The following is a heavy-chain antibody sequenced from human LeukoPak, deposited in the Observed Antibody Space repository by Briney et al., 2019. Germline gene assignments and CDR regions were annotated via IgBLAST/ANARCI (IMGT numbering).Heavy chain of an antibody. J-gene: IGHJ4*02. D-gene: IGHD1-26*01. CDR3: KIKYRWYTGILDY. CDR1: GYTFRSYW. CDR2: IYPGDSDT. Sequence: GESLKISCEGSGYTFRSYWIAWVRQKPGKGLEWIGIIYPGDSDTKYSPSFQGHVTISVDKFINTAYLEWNSLKASDTAIYCAKIKYRWYTGILDYWGQGTPVTVSS. V-gene: IGHV5-51*01.